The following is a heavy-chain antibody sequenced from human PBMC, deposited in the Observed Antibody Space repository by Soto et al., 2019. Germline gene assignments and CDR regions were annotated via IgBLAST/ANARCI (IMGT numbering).Heavy chain of an antibody. J-gene: IGHJ5*02. CDR2: IRSKAYGGTT. D-gene: IGHD2-2*01. Sequence: PGGSLRLSCTASGFTFGDYAMSWFRQAPGKGLEWVGFIRSKAYGGTTEYAASVKGRFTISRDDSKSIAYLQMNSLKTEDTAVYYCTREQGVYCSSTSCAAKWFDPWGQGT. CDR1: GFTFGDYA. V-gene: IGHV3-49*03. CDR3: TREQGVYCSSTSCAAKWFDP.